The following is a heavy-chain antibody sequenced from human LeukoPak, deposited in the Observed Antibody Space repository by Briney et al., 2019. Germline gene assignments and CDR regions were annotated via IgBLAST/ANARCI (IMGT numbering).Heavy chain of an antibody. D-gene: IGHD2-15*01. J-gene: IGHJ4*02. V-gene: IGHV1-2*02. CDR3: ATVGCSGGSCYSLFDY. CDR1: GYTFTGYY. Sequence: ASVKVSCKASGYTFTGYYMHWVRQAPGQGLEWMGWINPNSGGTNYAQKFQGRVTMTRDTSISTAYMELSRLRSGDTAVYYCATVGCSGGSCYSLFDYWGQGTLVTVSS. CDR2: INPNSGGT.